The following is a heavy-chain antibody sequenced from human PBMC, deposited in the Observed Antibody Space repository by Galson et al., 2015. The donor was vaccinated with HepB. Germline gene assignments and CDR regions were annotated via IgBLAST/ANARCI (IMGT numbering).Heavy chain of an antibody. D-gene: IGHD7-27*01. CDR1: GFSLSTGGVA. CDR2: IYWNDEK. V-gene: IGHV2-5*01. CDR3: AHSRKLGMNFDY. J-gene: IGHJ4*02. Sequence: PALVKPTQTLTLTCTFSGFSLSTGGVAVGWIRQPPGKALEWLGIIYWNDEKRYSPSLKSGLTITKDTSKNQVVLIMTNIDPVDTGTYYCAHSRKLGMNFDYWGQGTLVTVSS.